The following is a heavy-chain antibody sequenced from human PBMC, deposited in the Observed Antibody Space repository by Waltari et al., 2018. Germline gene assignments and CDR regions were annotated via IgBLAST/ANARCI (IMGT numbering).Heavy chain of an antibody. CDR2: TKPNTGNP. J-gene: IGHJ5*02. V-gene: IGHV7-4-1*02. Sequence: QVQLVQSGSELKKPGASVKVSCKASGYTFTSYAMNWVRQAPGQGLEWMGWTKPNTGNPTYAQGFTGRFVFSLDTSGSTAYLQISSLKAEDTAVYYCARDWGFRELFGWFDPWGQGTLVTVSS. CDR1: GYTFTSYA. D-gene: IGHD3-10*01. CDR3: ARDWGFRELFGWFDP.